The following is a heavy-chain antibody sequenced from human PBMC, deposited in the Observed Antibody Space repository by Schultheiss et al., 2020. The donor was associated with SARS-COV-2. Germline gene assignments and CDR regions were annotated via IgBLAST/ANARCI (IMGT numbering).Heavy chain of an antibody. CDR3: ARDHRGTGLPWFDP. CDR2: ISYSENT. D-gene: IGHD3-10*01. Sequence: SETLSLTCTVSGGSISSDYWSWIRQPPGKGLEWLGYISYSENTYYNPSLKSRVTISVDTSKNQFSLKLSSVTAADTAVYYCARDHRGTGLPWFDPWGQGTLVTVSS. V-gene: IGHV4-59*12. CDR1: GGSISSDY. J-gene: IGHJ5*02.